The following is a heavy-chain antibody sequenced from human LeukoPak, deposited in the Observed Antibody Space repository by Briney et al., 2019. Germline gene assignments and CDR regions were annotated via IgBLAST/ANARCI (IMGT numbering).Heavy chain of an antibody. CDR1: GGTFSSYA. V-gene: IGHV1-69*05. J-gene: IGHJ4*02. D-gene: IGHD7-27*01. Sequence: GASVKVSCKASGGTFSSYAISWVRQAPGQGLEWMGGISPIFGTANYAQKFQGRVTMTRDTSISTAYMELSSLTFEDTAVYYCARGPPNWGMVGYWGQGTLVTVSS. CDR2: ISPIFGTA. CDR3: ARGPPNWGMVGY.